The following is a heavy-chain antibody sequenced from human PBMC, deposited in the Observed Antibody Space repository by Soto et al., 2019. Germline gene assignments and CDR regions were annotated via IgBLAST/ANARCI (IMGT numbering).Heavy chain of an antibody. J-gene: IGHJ6*02. CDR3: ARGEDAFFYYGLDV. V-gene: IGHV4-59*01. Sequence: PTETLSLTCTDSGGSITSSYWSWIRRPPGKGLEWIAYIYDTGISGYTPSTSYNPSLKSRVTMSVDTSKSQFSLKLTSVTAADTAVYYCARGEDAFFYYGLDVWGQGITVTVSS. CDR1: GGSITSSY. CDR2: IYDTGISGYTPST.